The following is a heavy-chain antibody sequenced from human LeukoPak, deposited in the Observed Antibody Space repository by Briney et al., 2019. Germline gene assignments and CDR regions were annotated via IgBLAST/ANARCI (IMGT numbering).Heavy chain of an antibody. CDR2: TNTNTGNP. V-gene: IGHV7-4-1*02. J-gene: IGHJ3*02. D-gene: IGHD2-2*01. CDR3: ARAIAGSIDLDSFDI. CDR1: GYTFTSYA. Sequence: GASGKLSCNAAGYTFTSYAINWDRQAPGQGLEWRGGTNTNTGNPKYAQAFTGRSVFSMYTSNSTTYLQISRIKAEDTAVYYCARAIAGSIDLDSFDIWGQGTMVTVSS.